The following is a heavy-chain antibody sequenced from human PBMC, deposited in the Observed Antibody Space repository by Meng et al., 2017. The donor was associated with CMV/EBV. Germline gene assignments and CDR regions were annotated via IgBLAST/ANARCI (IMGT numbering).Heavy chain of an antibody. J-gene: IGHJ5*02. CDR2: ISSSGSTI. CDR1: GFTFSDYY. CDR3: ARTGNYYDSSGYYRPFDP. Sequence: GSLRLSCAASGFTFSDYYMSWIRQAPGKGLEWVSYISSSGSTIYYADSVKGRFTISRDNAKNSLYLQMNSLRAEDTAVYYCARTGNYYDSSGYYRPFDPWGQGTLVTVSS. D-gene: IGHD3-22*01. V-gene: IGHV3-11*01.